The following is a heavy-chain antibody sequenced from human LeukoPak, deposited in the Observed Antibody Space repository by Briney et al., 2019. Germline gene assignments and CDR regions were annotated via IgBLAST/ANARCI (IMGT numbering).Heavy chain of an antibody. J-gene: IGHJ4*02. Sequence: GGSLRLSCAASGFTFSSNAMHWVRQAPGKGLEWVAVISYDGSNEYYADSVKGRFTISRDNSKNTLYLQMNSLRGADTAVYYCARGGEQWLYYFDYWGQGTLVTVSS. D-gene: IGHD6-19*01. CDR3: ARGGEQWLYYFDY. CDR1: GFTFSSNA. CDR2: ISYDGSNE. V-gene: IGHV3-30-3*01.